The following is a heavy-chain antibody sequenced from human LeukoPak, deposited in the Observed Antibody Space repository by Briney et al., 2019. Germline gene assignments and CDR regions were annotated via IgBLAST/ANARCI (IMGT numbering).Heavy chain of an antibody. CDR1: GFTFSSYA. V-gene: IGHV3-30-3*01. CDR3: ARDSVTIFGVVTYYYGMDV. CDR2: ISYDGSNK. D-gene: IGHD3-3*01. J-gene: IGHJ6*02. Sequence: GGSLRLSCAASGFTFSSYAMHWVRQAPGKGLEWVAVISYDGSNKYYADSVKGRFTISRDNSKNTLYLQMNSLRAEDTAVYYCARDSVTIFGVVTYYYGMDVWGQGTTVTVSS.